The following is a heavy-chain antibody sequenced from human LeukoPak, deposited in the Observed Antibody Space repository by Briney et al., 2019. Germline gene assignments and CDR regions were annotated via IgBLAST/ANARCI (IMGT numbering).Heavy chain of an antibody. V-gene: IGHV4-31*03. Sequence: PSETLSLTCTVSGGAIHSGGYYWSLIRQPPGKRLEWIGYLYYSGSTYYNPSLKSRITISLDTSKNQFSLQLSSVTAADTAVYYCARDKSSTVAQHTYAYGMDVWGQGTTVTVSS. CDR3: ARDKSSTVAQHTYAYGMDV. D-gene: IGHD4-23*01. CDR2: LYYSGST. J-gene: IGHJ6*02. CDR1: GGAIHSGGYY.